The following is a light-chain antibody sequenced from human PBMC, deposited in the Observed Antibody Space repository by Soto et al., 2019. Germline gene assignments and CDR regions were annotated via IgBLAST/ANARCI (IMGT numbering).Light chain of an antibody. CDR2: DVS. CDR1: SSDVGGYNY. V-gene: IGLV2-11*01. CDR3: CSYAGSYPYV. Sequence: QSALTQPGSVSLSPGQSVTISCTGTSSDVGGYNYVSWYQQHPGKAPKLMIYDVSKRPSGVPDRFSGSKSGNTASLTISGLQAEDEADYYCCSYAGSYPYVFGTGTKVTAL. J-gene: IGLJ1*01.